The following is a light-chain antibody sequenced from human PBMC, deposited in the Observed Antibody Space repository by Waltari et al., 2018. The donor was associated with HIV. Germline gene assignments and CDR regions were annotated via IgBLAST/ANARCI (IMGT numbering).Light chain of an antibody. V-gene: IGKV1-33*01. CDR3: QQFYRLPIT. CDR1: DDIIFY. J-gene: IGKJ5*01. CDR2: DAS. Sequence: DIQMTQSPSSLSASVGDRVSITCQASDDIIFYLNWFQQKPGTAPKLLIYDASHLETGVSSRFTANGSETDFTFTSTTLQAEDVGTYYCQQFYRLPITFGQGTRLDIK.